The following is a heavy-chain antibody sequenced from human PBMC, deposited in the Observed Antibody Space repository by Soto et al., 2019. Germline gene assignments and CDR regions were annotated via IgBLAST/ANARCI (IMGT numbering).Heavy chain of an antibody. V-gene: IGHV4-59*01. D-gene: IGHD3-16*02. CDR3: ARGMITFGGVIVHHDAFDI. CDR1: GGSISSYY. J-gene: IGHJ3*02. Sequence: PSETLSLTCTVSGGSISSYYWSWIRQPPGKGLEWIGYIYYSGSTNYNPSLKSRVTISVDTSKNQFSLKLSSVTAADTAVYYCARGMITFGGVIVHHDAFDIWGQGTMVTVS. CDR2: IYYSGST.